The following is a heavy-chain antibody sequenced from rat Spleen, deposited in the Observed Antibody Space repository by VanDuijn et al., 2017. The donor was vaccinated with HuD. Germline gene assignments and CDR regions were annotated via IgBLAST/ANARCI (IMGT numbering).Heavy chain of an antibody. CDR3: ARRHDGYTDYFDY. CDR2: ISYGDSSGHSST. V-gene: IGHV5-7*01. D-gene: IGHD1-4*01. Sequence: EVQLVESGGGLVQPGRSLKLSCAASGFTFSDSYMAWVRQAPKKGLEWVASISYGDSSGHSSTYYRDSVKGRFTISRDNAKSTRSLQMDSLMSEDTATYYGARRHDGYTDYFDYWGQGVMVTVSS. CDR1: GFTFSDSY. J-gene: IGHJ2*01.